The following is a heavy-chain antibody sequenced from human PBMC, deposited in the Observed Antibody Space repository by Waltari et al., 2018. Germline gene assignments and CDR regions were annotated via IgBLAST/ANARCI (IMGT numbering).Heavy chain of an antibody. CDR3: ARDIPFQP. J-gene: IGHJ6*02. V-gene: IGHV1-2*02. D-gene: IGHD2-2*01. Sequence: QVQLVQSGAEVQKPGASVTVSCKPPGYTFPGYYMHGVRQAPGQGLEWMGWINPNSGGTNYAQKFQGRVTMTRDTSISTAYMELSRLRSDDTAVYYCARDIPFQPWGQGTTVTVSS. CDR1: GYTFPGYY. CDR2: INPNSGGT.